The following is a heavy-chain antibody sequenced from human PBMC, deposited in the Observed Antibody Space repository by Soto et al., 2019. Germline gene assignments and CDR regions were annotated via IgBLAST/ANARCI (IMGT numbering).Heavy chain of an antibody. CDR1: GGSISSGGYY. V-gene: IGHV4-31*03. CDR3: ARDYTGSGWFDP. Sequence: QVQLQESGPGLVKPSQTLSLTCTVSGGSISSGGYYWSWIRQHPGKGLEWIGYIYYSGSTYYNPSLKSRVTISADTSKNQFSLQLSSVTAADTAVYYCARDYTGSGWFDPWCQGTLVTVSS. J-gene: IGHJ5*02. CDR2: IYYSGST. D-gene: IGHD3-16*01.